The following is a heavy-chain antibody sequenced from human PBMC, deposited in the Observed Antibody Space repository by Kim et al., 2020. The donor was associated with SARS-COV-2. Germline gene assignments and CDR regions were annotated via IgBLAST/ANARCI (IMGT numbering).Heavy chain of an antibody. CDR2: INAGNGNT. Sequence: ASVKVSCKASGYTFTSYAMHWVRQAPGQRLEWMGWINAGNGNTKYSQKFQGSVTITRDTSASTAYMELSSLRSEDTAVYYCARGLRFLEWLSPLDAFDIWGQGTMVTVSS. V-gene: IGHV1-3*01. CDR1: GYTFTSYA. CDR3: ARGLRFLEWLSPLDAFDI. J-gene: IGHJ3*02. D-gene: IGHD3-3*01.